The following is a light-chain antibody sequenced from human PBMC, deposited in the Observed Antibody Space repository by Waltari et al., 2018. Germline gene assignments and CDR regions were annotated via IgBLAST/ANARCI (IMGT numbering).Light chain of an antibody. J-gene: IGKJ2*01. Sequence: EIVMTQSPHTLSVSPGERVTLSCRASESIRRNLAWYQQKPGQAPRLVIYAASTRASYIPARFSGSGSGTEFTLTISSLQSEDFAVYFCQQYNSWPPYTFGQGTKLEIK. CDR2: AAS. CDR1: ESIRRN. V-gene: IGKV3-15*01. CDR3: QQYNSWPPYT.